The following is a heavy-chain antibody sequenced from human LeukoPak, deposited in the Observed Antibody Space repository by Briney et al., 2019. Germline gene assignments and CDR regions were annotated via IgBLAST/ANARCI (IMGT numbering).Heavy chain of an antibody. CDR3: ARGNWNYYFDS. CDR1: GGSISSHY. CDR2: IYSSGST. Sequence: SETLSLTCTVSGGSISSHYWSWIRQPPGKGLEWIGYIYSSGSTNYNPSLKSRVTTSVDTSKSQFSLKLSSVTAADTAVYYCARGNWNYYFDSWGQGTLVTVSS. D-gene: IGHD1-1*01. J-gene: IGHJ4*02. V-gene: IGHV4-59*11.